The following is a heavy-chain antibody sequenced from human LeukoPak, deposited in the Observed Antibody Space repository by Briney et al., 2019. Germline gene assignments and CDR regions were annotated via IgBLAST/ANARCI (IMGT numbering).Heavy chain of an antibody. Sequence: GGSLRLSCEASGFTFSRYWMHWVRQAPGKGLVWVSRIKSDGKTNYADSVKGRFTISRDNAKNTVSLQMNSLRADDTGVYYCARAPSEVGGYYPEYFRHWARAPWSPSPQ. CDR2: IKSDGKT. CDR1: GFTFSRYW. CDR3: ARAPSEVGGYYPEYFRH. V-gene: IGHV3-74*01. J-gene: IGHJ1*01. D-gene: IGHD3-22*01.